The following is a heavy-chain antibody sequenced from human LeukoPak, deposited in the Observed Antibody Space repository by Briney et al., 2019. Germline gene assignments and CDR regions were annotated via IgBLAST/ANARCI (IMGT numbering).Heavy chain of an antibody. CDR2: ISGSGGNT. D-gene: IGHD2-2*01. Sequence: GGSLRLSCAASGFTFTSCAMSWVRQAPGKGLEWVSTISGSGGNTYYADSVKGRFTISRDNSKNTLYLQMNSLRAEDTAIYYCAKAALRYQLLSSLDYWGQGTLVTVSS. V-gene: IGHV3-23*01. CDR3: AKAALRYQLLSSLDY. J-gene: IGHJ4*02. CDR1: GFTFTSCA.